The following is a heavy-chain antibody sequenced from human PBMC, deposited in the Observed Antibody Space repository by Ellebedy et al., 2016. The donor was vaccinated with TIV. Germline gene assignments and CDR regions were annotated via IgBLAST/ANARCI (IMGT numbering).Heavy chain of an antibody. V-gene: IGHV1-69*13. CDR1: GGSFSKYA. CDR2: IIPVFGTT. Sequence: SVKVSCXASGGSFSKYAISWVRQAPGQGLEWMGGIIPVFGTTNSAHNLQGRVTITADESTTTAYMELSSLRFEDTAVYYCATSEIVIVPAASQYYYYAMDVWGHGTTVTVSS. D-gene: IGHD2-2*01. J-gene: IGHJ6*02. CDR3: ATSEIVIVPAASQYYYYAMDV.